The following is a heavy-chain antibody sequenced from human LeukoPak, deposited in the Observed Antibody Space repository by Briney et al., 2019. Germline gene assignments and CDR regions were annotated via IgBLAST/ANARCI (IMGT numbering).Heavy chain of an antibody. V-gene: IGHV3-23*01. J-gene: IGHJ5*01. Sequence: PGGSLRLSCAASGFSFSSYAMNWVRQAPGKGLEWVSAISGSGGSTYYADSVKGRFTISRDNSKNTLYLQMNSLRAEDTAVYYCAKDKSYSGIHNWFDSWGQGTLVTVSS. D-gene: IGHD1-26*01. CDR2: ISGSGGST. CDR1: GFSFSSYA. CDR3: AKDKSYSGIHNWFDS.